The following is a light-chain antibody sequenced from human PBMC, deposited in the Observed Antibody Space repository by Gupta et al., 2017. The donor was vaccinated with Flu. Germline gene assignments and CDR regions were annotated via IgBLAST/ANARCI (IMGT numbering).Light chain of an antibody. Sequence: YQHRPGRAPNLLIYATSNLQGGVPSRFSGRGSGTDFTLTISGLQPEDFGTYYCQQSYSPSYTFGQGTTLEIK. CDR2: ATS. V-gene: IGKV1-39*01. J-gene: IGKJ2*01. CDR3: QQSYSPSYT.